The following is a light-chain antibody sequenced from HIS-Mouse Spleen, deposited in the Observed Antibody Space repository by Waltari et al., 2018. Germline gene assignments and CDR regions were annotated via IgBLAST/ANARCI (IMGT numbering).Light chain of an antibody. CDR1: SSDVGRYNL. CDR3: CSYAGSSTVV. J-gene: IGLJ2*01. V-gene: IGLV2-23*01. Sequence: QSALTQPASVSGSPGPSIPISCPGTSSDVGRYNLVPWYQQHPGKAPKLMSYEGSKRPSGVSNRFSGSKSGNTASLTISGLQAEDEADYYCCSYAGSSTVVFGGGTKLTVL. CDR2: EGS.